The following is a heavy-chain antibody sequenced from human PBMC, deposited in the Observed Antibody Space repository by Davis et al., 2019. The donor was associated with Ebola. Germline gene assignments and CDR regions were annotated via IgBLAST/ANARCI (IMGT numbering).Heavy chain of an antibody. J-gene: IGHJ4*02. Sequence: PGGSLRLSCAVSGYSISSGYYWGWIRQPPGKGLEWIGSIYHSGSTYYNPSLKSRVTISVDTSKNQFSLKLSSVTAADTAVYYCAKISSGLPLWGQGTLVTVSS. D-gene: IGHD6-19*01. CDR3: AKISSGLPL. CDR1: GYSISSGYY. V-gene: IGHV4-38-2*01. CDR2: IYHSGST.